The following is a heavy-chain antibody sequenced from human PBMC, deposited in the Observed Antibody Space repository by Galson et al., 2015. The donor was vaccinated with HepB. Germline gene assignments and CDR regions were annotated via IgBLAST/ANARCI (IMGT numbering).Heavy chain of an antibody. Sequence: SETLSLTCSVSGASLSISNHYWGWIRQSPEKGLEWIGRVYYGGSTSYNPSFKSRVSISVDTSKDQFSLRLSSVTAADTALYYCARRGHSSGWHWGFDYWGQGALVTVSS. CDR3: ARRGHSSGWHWGFDY. CDR1: GASLSISNHY. D-gene: IGHD6-19*01. CDR2: VYYGGST. V-gene: IGHV4-39*01. J-gene: IGHJ4*02.